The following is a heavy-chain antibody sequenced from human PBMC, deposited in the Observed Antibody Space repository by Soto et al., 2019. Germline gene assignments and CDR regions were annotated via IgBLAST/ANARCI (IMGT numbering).Heavy chain of an antibody. V-gene: IGHV3-21*01. CDR3: ARSSLDYYYYYMDV. Sequence: EVQLVESGGGLVKPGGSLRLSCAASGFTFSSYSMNWVRQAPGKGLEWVSSISSSSSYIYYADSVKGRFTISRDNAKNSLYLQMKSLRAEDTAVYYCARSSLDYYYYYMDVWGKGTTVTVSS. CDR2: ISSSSSYI. J-gene: IGHJ6*03. CDR1: GFTFSSYS.